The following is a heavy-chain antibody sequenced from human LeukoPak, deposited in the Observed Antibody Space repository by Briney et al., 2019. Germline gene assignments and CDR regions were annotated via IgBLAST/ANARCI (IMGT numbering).Heavy chain of an antibody. CDR2: IIPIFGTA. CDR1: GGTFSSYA. Sequence: SVEVSCKASGGTFSSYAISWVRQAPGQGLGWMGGIIPIFGTANYAQKFQGRVTITADESTSTAYMELSSLRSEDTAVYYCARGPDYGDYILDYWGQGTLVTVSS. CDR3: ARGPDYGDYILDY. D-gene: IGHD4-17*01. J-gene: IGHJ4*02. V-gene: IGHV1-69*01.